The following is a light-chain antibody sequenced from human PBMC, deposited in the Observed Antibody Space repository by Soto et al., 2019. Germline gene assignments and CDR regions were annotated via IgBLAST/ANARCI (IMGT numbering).Light chain of an antibody. V-gene: IGKV4-1*01. Sequence: DIVMTQSPDSLAVSLGERATINCKSSQSVLYSSNNKNYLAWYQQKPGQPPKLLIYWASTRESGVPYRFRGGGFWADMTVTITSLQAEGVPVYYCQYYFRPCTFSKGTNVYSK. CDR2: WAS. J-gene: IGKJ4*02. CDR1: QSVLYSSNNKNY. CDR3: QYYFRPCT.